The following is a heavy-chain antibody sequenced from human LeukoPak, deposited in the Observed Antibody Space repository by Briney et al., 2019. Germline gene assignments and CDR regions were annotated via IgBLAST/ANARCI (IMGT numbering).Heavy chain of an antibody. D-gene: IGHD5-18*01. J-gene: IGHJ4*02. CDR2: IIPIFGTA. Sequence: GASVPVSRKASGGTFRSYAISWLRQAPGQGREWMGWIIPIFGTANYPQKFQGRVTLTADESTGPAYMELNGQRCEDTAVYYCARDGGYSPFQEYHQYYFYYCGQGTLVTVSS. CDR3: ARDGGYSPFQEYHQYYFYY. V-gene: IGHV1-69*01. CDR1: GGTFRSYA.